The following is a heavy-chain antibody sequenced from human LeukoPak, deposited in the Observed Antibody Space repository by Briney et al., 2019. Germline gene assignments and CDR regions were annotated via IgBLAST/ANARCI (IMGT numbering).Heavy chain of an antibody. J-gene: IGHJ4*02. V-gene: IGHV4-31*03. D-gene: IGHD4-23*01. CDR2: IYYSGST. Sequence: PSETLSLTCTVSGGSISSGGYYWSWIRQHPGKGLEWIGYIYYSGSTYYNPSLKSRVTISVDTSKNQFSLKLSSVTAADTAVYYCARGRYGGNSYSDYWGQGTLVTVSS. CDR3: ARGRYGGNSYSDY. CDR1: GGSISSGGYY.